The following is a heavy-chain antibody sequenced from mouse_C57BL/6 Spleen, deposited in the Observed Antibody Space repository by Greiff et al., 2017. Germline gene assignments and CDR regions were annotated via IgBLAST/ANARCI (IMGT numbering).Heavy chain of an antibody. J-gene: IGHJ3*01. CDR2: IDPSDSYT. Sequence: VQLQQPGAELVMPGASVKLSCKASGYTFTSYWMHWVKQRPGQGLEWIGEIDPSDSYTNYNQKFKGKSTLTVDKSSRPAYMQLSSLTSEDSAVYYCARGGDYDYDERTWFAYWGQGTLVTVSA. V-gene: IGHV1-69*01. D-gene: IGHD2-4*01. CDR3: ARGGDYDYDERTWFAY. CDR1: GYTFTSYW.